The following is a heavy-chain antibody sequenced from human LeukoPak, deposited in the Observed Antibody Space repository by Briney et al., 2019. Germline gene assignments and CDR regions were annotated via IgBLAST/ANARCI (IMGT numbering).Heavy chain of an antibody. CDR3: AKDQGRAAAGWFDP. CDR2: ISYDGSNK. D-gene: IGHD6-13*01. V-gene: IGHV3-30*18. Sequence: PGGSLRLSCAASGFTFSSYGMHWVRQAPGKGLEWVAVISYDGSNKYYADSVKGRFTISRDNSKNTLYLQMNSLRAENTAVYYCAKDQGRAAAGWFDPWATEPWSPSPQ. J-gene: IGHJ5*02. CDR1: GFTFSSYG.